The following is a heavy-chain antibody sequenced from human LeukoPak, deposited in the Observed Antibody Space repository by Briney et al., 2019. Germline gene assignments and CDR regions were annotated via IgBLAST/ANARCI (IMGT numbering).Heavy chain of an antibody. D-gene: IGHD4-17*01. V-gene: IGHV4-59*01. Sequence: SETLSLTCTVSGGSISNYYWSWIRQPPGKGLEWIGYIYYSGSTNYNPSLKSRVTISVDTSKNRFSLKLSSVTAADTAVYYCARHYGDYGNAYYFDYWGQGTLVTVSS. CDR2: IYYSGST. J-gene: IGHJ4*02. CDR3: ARHYGDYGNAYYFDY. CDR1: GGSISNYY.